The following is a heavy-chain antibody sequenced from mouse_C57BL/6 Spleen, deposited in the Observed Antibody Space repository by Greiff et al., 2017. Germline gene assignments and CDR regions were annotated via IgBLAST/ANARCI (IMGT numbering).Heavy chain of an antibody. J-gene: IGHJ2*01. Sequence: VKLQESGAELVKPGASVKLSCTASGYTFTEYTIHWVKQRSGQGLEWIGWFYPGSGSIKYNEKFKDKATLTADKSSSTVYMELSRLTSEDSAVYFCARQTRSTMVTTPYFDYWGQGTTLTVSS. CDR1: GYTFTEYT. D-gene: IGHD2-2*01. V-gene: IGHV1-62-2*01. CDR2: FYPGSGSI. CDR3: ARQTRSTMVTTPYFDY.